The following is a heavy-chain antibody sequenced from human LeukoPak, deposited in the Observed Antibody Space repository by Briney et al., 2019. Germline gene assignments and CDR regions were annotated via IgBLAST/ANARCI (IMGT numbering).Heavy chain of an antibody. J-gene: IGHJ6*02. CDR1: GGSFSGYY. CDR3: ARVATVSHRYYYYGMDV. V-gene: IGHV4-34*01. CDR2: INHSGST. Sequence: SETLSLTCAVYGGSFSGYYWSWIRQPPGKGLEWIGEINHSGSTNYNPSLKSRVTISVDTSKNQFSLKLSSVTAADTAVYYCARVATVSHRYYYYGMDVWGQGTTVTVSS. D-gene: IGHD5/OR15-5a*01.